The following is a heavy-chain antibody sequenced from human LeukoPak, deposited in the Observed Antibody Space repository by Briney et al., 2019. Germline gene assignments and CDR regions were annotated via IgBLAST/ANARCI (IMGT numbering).Heavy chain of an antibody. V-gene: IGHV3-21*01. D-gene: IGHD3-3*01. CDR3: AKGRGRFLEWLSKTDYYYMDV. CDR2: ISSSSSYI. Sequence: GGSLRLSCAASGFTFSSYSMNWVRQAPGKGLEWVSSISSSSSYIYYADSVKGRFTISRDNAKNSLYLQMNSLRAEDTAVYYCAKGRGRFLEWLSKTDYYYMDVWGKGTTVTVSS. CDR1: GFTFSSYS. J-gene: IGHJ6*03.